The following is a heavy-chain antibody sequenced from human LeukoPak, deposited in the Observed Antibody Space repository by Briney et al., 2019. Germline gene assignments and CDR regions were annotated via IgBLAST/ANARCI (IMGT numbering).Heavy chain of an antibody. CDR1: GGSFSGYY. V-gene: IGHV4-34*01. J-gene: IGHJ4*02. CDR3: ARGTSGDYVDY. D-gene: IGHD4-17*01. CDR2: INLSGST. Sequence: SETLSLTCAVYGGSFSGYYWSWIRQPPGKGLEWIGEINLSGSTNYNPSLKSRVTISVDTSKNQFSLKLSSVTAADTAVYYCARGTSGDYVDYWGQGTLVTVSS.